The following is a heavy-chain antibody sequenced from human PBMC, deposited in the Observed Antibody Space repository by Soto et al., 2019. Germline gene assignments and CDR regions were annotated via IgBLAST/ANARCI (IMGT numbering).Heavy chain of an antibody. Sequence: QVQLVESGGGVVQLGRSLRLSCAASGFTFSSYGMHWVRQAPGKGLEWVAVIWYDGSNKYYADSVKGRFTISRDNSKNPLYLQMNSLRAEDTAVYYCARDLNYYDSSGYRVGLSFQHWGQGTLVTVSS. J-gene: IGHJ1*01. V-gene: IGHV3-33*01. CDR3: ARDLNYYDSSGYRVGLSFQH. D-gene: IGHD3-22*01. CDR2: IWYDGSNK. CDR1: GFTFSSYG.